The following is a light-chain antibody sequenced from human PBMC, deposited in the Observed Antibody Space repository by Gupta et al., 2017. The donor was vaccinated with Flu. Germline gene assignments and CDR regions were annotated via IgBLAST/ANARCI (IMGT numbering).Light chain of an antibody. Sequence: EIVLTQSPGTLSLSPGERATLSCRASQSVSSTYLAWYQQKPGQAPRLLIYGASSRATGIPDRFSGSGSGTDFTLTISRLEPEDFAVYYCQQYSMSFGPGTKVDIK. CDR2: GAS. J-gene: IGKJ3*01. CDR3: QQYSMS. CDR1: QSVSSTY. V-gene: IGKV3-20*01.